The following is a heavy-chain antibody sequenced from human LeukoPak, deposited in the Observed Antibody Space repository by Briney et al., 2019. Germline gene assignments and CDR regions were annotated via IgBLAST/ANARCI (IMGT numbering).Heavy chain of an antibody. J-gene: IGHJ4*02. Sequence: ASVKVSCKASGYTFTSYDINWVRQATGQGLEWMGWMNPNSGNTGYAQKLQGRVTMTTNTSISTAYMELSSLRSEDTAVYYCARGGNYDILTGHFESWGQGTLVTVSS. D-gene: IGHD3-9*01. CDR1: GYTFTSYD. V-gene: IGHV1-8*01. CDR3: ARGGNYDILTGHFES. CDR2: MNPNSGNT.